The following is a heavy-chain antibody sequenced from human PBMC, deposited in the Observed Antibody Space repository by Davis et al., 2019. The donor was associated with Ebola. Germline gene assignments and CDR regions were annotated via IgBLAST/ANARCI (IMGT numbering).Heavy chain of an antibody. CDR1: GYTFTGYY. J-gene: IGHJ5*02. Sequence: ASVKVSCKASGYTFTGYYMHWVRQATGQGLEWMGWMNPNSRNTGYAQKFQGRVTMTRDTSISTAYMELSSLRPEDTAVYYCARGDIVATMGSWFDPWGQGVLVTVSS. V-gene: IGHV1-8*02. CDR2: MNPNSRNT. D-gene: IGHD5-12*01. CDR3: ARGDIVATMGSWFDP.